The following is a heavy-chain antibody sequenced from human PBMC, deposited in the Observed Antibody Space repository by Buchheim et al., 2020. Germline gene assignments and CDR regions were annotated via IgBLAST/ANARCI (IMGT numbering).Heavy chain of an antibody. J-gene: IGHJ6*02. CDR3: VRAGYCRGVSCYYYGMDV. CDR2: INPSSSGT. CDR1: GYTFSSYY. D-gene: IGHD2-15*01. Sequence: QVQLVQSGAEVKKPGASVKVSCKASGYTFSSYYVSWVRQAPGQGLEWMGIINPSSSGTGYAKKFQGRVTMTRDTSTSTVYMELSSLRSEDTAVYYCVRAGYCRGVSCYYYGMDVWGQGTT. V-gene: IGHV1-46*01.